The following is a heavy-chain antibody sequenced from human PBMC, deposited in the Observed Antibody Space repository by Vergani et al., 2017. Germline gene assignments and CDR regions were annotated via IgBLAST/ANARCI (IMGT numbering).Heavy chain of an antibody. V-gene: IGHV1-18*01. Sequence: QVQLVQSGAEVKKPGASVKVSCKASGYPFISYGISWVRQAPGQGLEWMGWISPYNGNTNYAQKLQGRFTMTTDTSTSTAYMELRSLRSDDTAVFYCARDREDYNSSWFYYAMDVWGQGTTVTVSS. CDR2: ISPYNGNT. CDR1: GYPFISYG. J-gene: IGHJ6*02. D-gene: IGHD6-13*01. CDR3: ARDREDYNSSWFYYAMDV.